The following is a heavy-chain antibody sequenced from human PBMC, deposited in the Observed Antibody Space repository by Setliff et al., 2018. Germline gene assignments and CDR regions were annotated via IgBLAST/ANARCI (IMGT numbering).Heavy chain of an antibody. CDR1: GGSISSYY. Sequence: PSETLSLTCTVSGGSISSYYWSWIRQPPGKGLEWIGYIYNSGSTNYNPFLKSRVSISLDTSKNQFSLKLISVTAADTAVYYCARANKKLDYYYYYYMDVWGKGTTVTVSS. D-gene: IGHD1-1*01. CDR2: IYNSGST. V-gene: IGHV4-59*12. CDR3: ARANKKLDYYYYYYMDV. J-gene: IGHJ6*03.